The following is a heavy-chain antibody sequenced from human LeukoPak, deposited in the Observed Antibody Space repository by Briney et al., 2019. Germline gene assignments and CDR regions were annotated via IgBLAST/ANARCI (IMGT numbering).Heavy chain of an antibody. CDR2: INPNSGGT. V-gene: IGHV1-2*02. CDR3: AKVATIFSPADV. J-gene: IGHJ6*02. Sequence: ASVKVSCKASGYTFTTYDINWVRQATGQGLEWMGWINPNSGGTNYAQKFQGRVTMTRDTSISTAYMELSRLRSDDTAVYYCAKVATIFSPADVWGQGTTVTVSS. D-gene: IGHD3-9*01. CDR1: GYTFTTYD.